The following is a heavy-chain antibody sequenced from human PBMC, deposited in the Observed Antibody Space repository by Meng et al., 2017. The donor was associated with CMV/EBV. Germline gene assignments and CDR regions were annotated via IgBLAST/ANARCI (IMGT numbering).Heavy chain of an antibody. CDR3: ARGSRYGDRLTSMYDAFDI. CDR1: GFTFSSYW. D-gene: IGHD4-17*01. V-gene: IGHV3-74*01. J-gene: IGHJ3*02. Sequence: GGSLRLSCAASGFTFSSYWMHWVRQAPGKGLVWVSRINSDGSSTSYADSVKGRFTISRDNAKNTLYLQMNSLRAEDTAVYYCARGSRYGDRLTSMYDAFDIWGQGTMVTVS. CDR2: INSDGSST.